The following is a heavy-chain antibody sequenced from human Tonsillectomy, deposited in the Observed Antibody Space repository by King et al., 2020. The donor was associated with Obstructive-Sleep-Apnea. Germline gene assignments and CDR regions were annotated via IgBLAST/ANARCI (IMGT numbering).Heavy chain of an antibody. J-gene: IGHJ4*02. Sequence: VQLVESGSELKKPGASVTVSCEASGYTFTNYAMNWVRQAPGQGLEWMGWINTNTGNPTYAQDFTGRFVFSLDTSVSTAYLQINSLTAEDTAVYYCARGGAVALDCWGQGTLVTVSS. D-gene: IGHD6-19*01. CDR3: ARGGAVALDC. V-gene: IGHV7-4-1*02. CDR1: GYTFTNYA. CDR2: INTNTGNP.